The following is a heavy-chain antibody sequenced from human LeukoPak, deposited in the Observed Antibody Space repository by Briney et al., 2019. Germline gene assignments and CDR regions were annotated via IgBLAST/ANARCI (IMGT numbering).Heavy chain of an antibody. V-gene: IGHV4-34*01. CDR2: INHSGST. J-gene: IGHJ4*02. CDR3: ARHRRNYGGLRYFDY. Sequence: SETLSLTCAVYGGSFSGYYWSWIRQPPGKGLEWIGEINHSGSTNYNPSLKSRVTISVDTSKNQFSLKLSSVTAADTAVYYCARHRRNYGGLRYFDYWGQETLVTVSS. D-gene: IGHD1-7*01. CDR1: GGSFSGYY.